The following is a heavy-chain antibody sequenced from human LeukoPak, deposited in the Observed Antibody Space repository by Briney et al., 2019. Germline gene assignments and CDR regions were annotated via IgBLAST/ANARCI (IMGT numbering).Heavy chain of an antibody. Sequence: GGSLRLSCAASGLTFRTYSMNWVRQAPGKGLEWVSYISSGGSTIYYADSVKGRFTISRDNAKNSLYLQMNSLRAEDTAMYYCARDTYGSGNSYNAPLDYWGQGTLVTVSS. CDR1: GLTFRTYS. V-gene: IGHV3-48*01. CDR2: ISSGGSTI. D-gene: IGHD3-10*01. CDR3: ARDTYGSGNSYNAPLDY. J-gene: IGHJ4*02.